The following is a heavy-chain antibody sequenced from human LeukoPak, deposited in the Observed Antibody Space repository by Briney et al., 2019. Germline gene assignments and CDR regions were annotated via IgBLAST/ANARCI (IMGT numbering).Heavy chain of an antibody. CDR1: GGSISSYY. CDR2: IYYSGST. J-gene: IGHJ4*02. V-gene: IGHV4-59*01. CDR3: ARAAAGTHDY. D-gene: IGHD6-13*01. Sequence: TLSLTCTVSGGSISSYYWSWVRQPPGKGLEWIGYIYYSGSTNYNPSLKSRVTISVDTSKNQFSLKLSSVTAADTAVYYCARAAAGTHDYWGQGTLVTVSS.